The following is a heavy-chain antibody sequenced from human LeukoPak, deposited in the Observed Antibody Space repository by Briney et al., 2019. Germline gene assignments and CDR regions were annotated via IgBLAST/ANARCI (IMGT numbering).Heavy chain of an antibody. CDR1: GYTLTTRH. Sequence: ASVKVSCKASGYTLTTRHIHWVRQAPGQGLEWMGWMNPNSGNTGYAQKFQGRVTMTRNTSISTAYMELSSLRSEDTAVYYCARGTYYYGSGSYHPPLFDYWGQGTLVTVSS. J-gene: IGHJ4*02. CDR3: ARGTYYYGSGSYHPPLFDY. V-gene: IGHV1-8*02. D-gene: IGHD3-10*01. CDR2: MNPNSGNT.